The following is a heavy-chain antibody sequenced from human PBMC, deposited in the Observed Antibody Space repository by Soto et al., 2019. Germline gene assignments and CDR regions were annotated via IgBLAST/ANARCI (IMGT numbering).Heavy chain of an antibody. V-gene: IGHV3-20*01. CDR3: ARKPHWQYWYFDL. CDR1: GFAFQNHG. CDR2: ISGSGVNA. D-gene: IGHD1-1*01. Sequence: EVQLVESGGSVIRPGGSLRLSCAASGFAFQNHGMAWVRQVPGQGLEWVAGISGSGVNAGYADSVKGRFTISRDNGDNSLYLEINNLGVEDTALYHCARKPHWQYWYFDLWGRGTLVTVSS. J-gene: IGHJ2*01.